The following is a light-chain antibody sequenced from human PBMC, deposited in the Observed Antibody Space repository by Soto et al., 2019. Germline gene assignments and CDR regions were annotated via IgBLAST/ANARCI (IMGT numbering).Light chain of an antibody. CDR3: SSYTISSTSPVV. CDR1: SSDVGGYNY. Sequence: QSVLTQPASVSGSPGQSITISCTGTSSDVGGYNYVSWYQQHPGKAPKLMIYDVSNRPSGVSNRFSGSKSGNTASLTISGLQAEDEADYYCSSYTISSTSPVVFGGGTQLTVL. J-gene: IGLJ2*01. CDR2: DVS. V-gene: IGLV2-14*01.